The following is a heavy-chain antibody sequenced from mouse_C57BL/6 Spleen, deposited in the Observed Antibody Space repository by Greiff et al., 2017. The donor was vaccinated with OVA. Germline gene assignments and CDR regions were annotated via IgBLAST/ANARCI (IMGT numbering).Heavy chain of an antibody. J-gene: IGHJ4*01. CDR2: IHPNSGST. CDR3: AYYSNYDYAMDY. CDR1: GYTFTSYW. Sequence: QVQLKQPGAELVKPGASVKLSCKASGYTFTSYWMHWVKQRPGQGLEWIGMIHPNSGSTNYNEKFKSKATLTVDKSSSTAYMQLSSLTSEDSAVYYCAYYSNYDYAMDYWGQGTSVTVSS. D-gene: IGHD2-5*01. V-gene: IGHV1-64*01.